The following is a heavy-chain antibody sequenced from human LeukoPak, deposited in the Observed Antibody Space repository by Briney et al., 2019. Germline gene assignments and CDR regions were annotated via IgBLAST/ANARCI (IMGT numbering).Heavy chain of an antibody. V-gene: IGHV1-2*02. Sequence: ASVKVSCKASGYTFTGYYMHWVRQAPGQGLEWMGWINPNSGGTNYAQKFQGRVTMTRDTSISTAYMELSRLRSDHTAVYYCARGQYDFWSGYLVYYYYGMDVWGQGTTVTVSS. CDR3: ARGQYDFWSGYLVYYYYGMDV. D-gene: IGHD3-3*01. J-gene: IGHJ6*02. CDR2: INPNSGGT. CDR1: GYTFTGYY.